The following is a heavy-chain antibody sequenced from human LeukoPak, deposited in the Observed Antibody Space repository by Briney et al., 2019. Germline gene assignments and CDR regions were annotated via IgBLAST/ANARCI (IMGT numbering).Heavy chain of an antibody. D-gene: IGHD5-12*01. V-gene: IGHV3-23*01. CDR1: GFTFSSYA. Sequence: GGSLRLSCAASGFTFSSYAMSWVRQAPGKGLEWVSAISGSGGSTYYADSVKGRFTISRDNSKNTLYLQLNSLRAEDTAVYYCARGPALGYSGSHFDYWGQGTLVTVSS. CDR2: ISGSGGST. J-gene: IGHJ4*02. CDR3: ARGPALGYSGSHFDY.